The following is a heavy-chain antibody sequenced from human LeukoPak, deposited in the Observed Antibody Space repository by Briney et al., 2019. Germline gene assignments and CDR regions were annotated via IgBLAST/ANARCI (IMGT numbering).Heavy chain of an antibody. CDR1: GFTFSAYW. D-gene: IGHD2-15*01. V-gene: IGHV3-74*01. Sequence: PGGSLRLSCAASGFTFSAYWMHWVRQVPGKGLVWVSRINNDGTATFFADSVKGRFTISRDNAKNSLYLQMNSLRAEDTAVYYCARVVAAYFDYWGQGTLVTVSS. CDR2: INNDGTAT. CDR3: ARVVAAYFDY. J-gene: IGHJ4*02.